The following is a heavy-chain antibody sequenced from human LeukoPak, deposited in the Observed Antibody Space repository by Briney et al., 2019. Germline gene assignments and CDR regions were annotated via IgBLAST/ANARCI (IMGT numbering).Heavy chain of an antibody. CDR3: ARDGGVTSNFDY. V-gene: IGHV3-21*01. J-gene: IGHJ4*02. D-gene: IGHD3-3*01. Sequence: GGSLRLSCAASGFTFSNAWMSWVRQAPGRGLEWVSSISSSSSHIYYADSVKGRFTISRDNAKNSLYLQMNSLRAEDTAVYYCARDGGVTSNFDYWGQGTLVTVSS. CDR2: ISSSSSHI. CDR1: GFTFSNAW.